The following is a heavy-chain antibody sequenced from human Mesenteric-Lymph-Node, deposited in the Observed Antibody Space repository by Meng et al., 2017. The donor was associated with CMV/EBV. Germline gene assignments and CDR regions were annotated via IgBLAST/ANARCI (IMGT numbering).Heavy chain of an antibody. V-gene: IGHV4-34*01. CDR2: INHSGVP. J-gene: IGHJ4*02. Sequence: QVLLQQWGSVLLTPSETLSLTCAVYGGSFSGYYWSWIRQPPGKGLEWIGEINHSGVPNYNPSLKSRVTISLDRSKNQFSLKLSSVTAEDTAVYYCARGSDIPVNNYWGQGTLVTVSS. CDR1: GGSFSGYY. D-gene: IGHD2-15*01. CDR3: ARGSDIPVNNY.